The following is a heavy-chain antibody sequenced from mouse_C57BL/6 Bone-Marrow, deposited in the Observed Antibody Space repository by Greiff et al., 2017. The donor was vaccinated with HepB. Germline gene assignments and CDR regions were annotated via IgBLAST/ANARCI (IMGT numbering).Heavy chain of an antibody. CDR1: GYTFTSYW. CDR3: ARGCYGSSYAMDY. Sequence: QVQLQQPGAELVKPGASVKMSCKASGYTFTSYWITWVKQRPGQGLEWIGDIYPGSGSTNYNEKFKSKATLTVDTSSSTAYMQLGSLTSEDSAVYYCARGCYGSSYAMDYWGQGTSVTVSS. CDR2: IYPGSGST. J-gene: IGHJ4*01. V-gene: IGHV1-55*01. D-gene: IGHD1-1*01.